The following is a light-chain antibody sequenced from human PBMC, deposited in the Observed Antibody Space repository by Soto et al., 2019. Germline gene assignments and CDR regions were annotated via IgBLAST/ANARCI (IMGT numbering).Light chain of an antibody. CDR1: QSLRSS. CDR2: DAS. CDR3: QQYNNWPQT. V-gene: IGKV3-15*01. J-gene: IGKJ1*01. Sequence: ETMMTQSRDTLSVSLGERATLSCRASQSLRSSLAWYQQKPGQAPRLLIYDASTRATGIPARFSGSGSGTDFTLTISGLQSEDFAVYYCQQYNNWPQTFGQGTKVDIK.